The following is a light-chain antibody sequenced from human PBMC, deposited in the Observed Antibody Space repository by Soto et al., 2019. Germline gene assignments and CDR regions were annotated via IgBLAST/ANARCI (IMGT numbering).Light chain of an antibody. CDR3: AAWDDSLSGHYV. CDR1: TSNIGTNY. J-gene: IGLJ1*01. CDR2: RNN. Sequence: QSVLTQPPSASGTPGQRVTISCSGSTSNIGTNYVYWYHQLPGTAPKLLISRNNQRPSGVPDRFSGSKSGTSASLAISGLRSEDEGDYYCAAWDDSLSGHYVFGTGTKV. V-gene: IGLV1-47*01.